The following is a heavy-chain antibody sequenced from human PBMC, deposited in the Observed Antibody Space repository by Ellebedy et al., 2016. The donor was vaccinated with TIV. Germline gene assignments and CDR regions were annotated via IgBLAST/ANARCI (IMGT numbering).Heavy chain of an antibody. D-gene: IGHD3-3*01. J-gene: IGHJ4*02. CDR3: AREDVIRSFDF. V-gene: IGHV1-46*01. CDR1: GYTFTTYY. CDR2: IHPSAGST. Sequence: AASVKVSCKASGYTFTTYYVHWVRQAPGQGPEWMGIIHPSAGSTSYAQKFQGRVTMTRDKSTSTVYMELSSLRSEDTAGYFCAREDVIRSFDFWGQGTLVTVSS.